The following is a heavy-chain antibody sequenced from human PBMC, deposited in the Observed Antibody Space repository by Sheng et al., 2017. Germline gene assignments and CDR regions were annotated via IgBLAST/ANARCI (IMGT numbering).Heavy chain of an antibody. J-gene: IGHJ6*03. CDR1: GFTFTDYW. CDR2: INSEGKST. D-gene: IGHD3-16*02. Sequence: EVQLVESGGGLVRPGGSLRLSCAASGFTFTDYWMHWVRQTPGKGLVWVSRINSEGKSTNNADSLKGRFTISRDNAKNTLFLQLDSLTAEDTGIYYCARGGRYQNYYFYYMDVWGNGTTVTVSS. V-gene: IGHV3-74*01. CDR3: ARGGRYQNYYFYYMDV.